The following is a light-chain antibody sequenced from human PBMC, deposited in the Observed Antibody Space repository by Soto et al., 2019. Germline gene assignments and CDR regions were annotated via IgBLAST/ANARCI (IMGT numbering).Light chain of an antibody. Sequence: QSALTQPASVSGSPGQSITISCTGTSSDVGGYNYVSWYRQHPGKAPKLIIFEVSNRPSGVSHRFSGSKSGNTASLTISGVLAGDEADYYCSSYTSSSTLVVFGGGTKLTVL. CDR3: SSYTSSSTLVV. J-gene: IGLJ2*01. V-gene: IGLV2-14*01. CDR2: EVS. CDR1: SSDVGGYNY.